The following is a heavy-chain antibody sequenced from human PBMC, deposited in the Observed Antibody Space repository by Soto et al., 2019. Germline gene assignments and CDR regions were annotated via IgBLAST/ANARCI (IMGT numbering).Heavy chain of an antibody. Sequence: ASVKVSCKASGGTFDRHTINWVRQAPGQGLEWMGGIIPIFSTPKYAQKFQGRVMLTADKSTSTAYMELSSLRYEDTAVYYCARGGLQAQGVQYNHYAMDVWGQGTPVTVSS. J-gene: IGHJ6*02. V-gene: IGHV1-69*06. CDR2: IIPIFSTP. CDR1: GGTFDRHT. CDR3: ARGGLQAQGVQYNHYAMDV. D-gene: IGHD4-4*01.